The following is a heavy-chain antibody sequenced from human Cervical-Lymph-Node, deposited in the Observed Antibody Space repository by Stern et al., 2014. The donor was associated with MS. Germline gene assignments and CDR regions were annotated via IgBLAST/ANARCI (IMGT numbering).Heavy chain of an antibody. V-gene: IGHV1-69*14. Sequence: QVQLVQSGSEVKKPGSSVKVSCKASGGSFSSYAITWVRQAPGQGLEWVGGITPVCDTPNYAVNFQGRLTITADRFTSTVYMEMSTLRSEDTAVYYCARDRRMLRDLFDNSPYPHASDIWGQGTLVTVSS. D-gene: IGHD3-10*01. CDR3: ARDRRMLRDLFDNSPYPHASDI. CDR2: ITPVCDTP. J-gene: IGHJ3*02. CDR1: GGSFSSYA.